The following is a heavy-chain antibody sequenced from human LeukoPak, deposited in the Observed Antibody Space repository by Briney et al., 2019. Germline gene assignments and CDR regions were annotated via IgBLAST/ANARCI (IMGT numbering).Heavy chain of an antibody. D-gene: IGHD4-11*01. CDR2: IYYSGST. J-gene: IGHJ6*03. V-gene: IGHV4-39*07. Sequence: SETLSLTCTVSGGSISSSSYYWGWIRQPPGKGLEWIGSIYYSGSTYYNPSLESRVTISVDTSKNQFSLKLSSVTAADTAVYYCARYSNYGDYYYYYMDVWGKGTTVTVSS. CDR1: GGSISSSSYY. CDR3: ARYSNYGDYYYYYMDV.